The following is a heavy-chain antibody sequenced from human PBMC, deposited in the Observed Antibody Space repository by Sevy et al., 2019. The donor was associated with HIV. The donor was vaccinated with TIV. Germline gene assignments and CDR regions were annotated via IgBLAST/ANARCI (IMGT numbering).Heavy chain of an antibody. CDR1: GGSISAYY. Sequence: SETLSLTCTVSGGSISAYYWSWLRQPPWKGLEYIGDIYYTGSTYYNPSLKSRVTISVDTSKNQFSLNLRSVTAVDTAVYYCARAPPVRSGDDSLNWLDPWGQGILVTVSS. V-gene: IGHV4-59*12. CDR3: ARAPPVRSGDDSLNWLDP. J-gene: IGHJ5*02. D-gene: IGHD5-12*01. CDR2: IYYTGST.